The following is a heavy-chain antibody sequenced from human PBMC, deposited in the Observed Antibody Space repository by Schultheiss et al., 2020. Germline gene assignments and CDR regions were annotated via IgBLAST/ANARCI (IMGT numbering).Heavy chain of an antibody. V-gene: IGHV5-51*01. CDR3: ARQGYYDFCSGSNYWFDP. CDR1: GYSFTSYC. CDR2: IYPGDSDT. D-gene: IGHD3-3*01. J-gene: IGHJ5*02. Sequence: GGSLRLSCKGSGYSFTSYCIGWVRQMPGKGLEWVGIIYPGDSDTRYSPSFQGQVTISADNSISTAYLQWSSLKASDTAMYYCARQGYYDFCSGSNYWFDPWGQGTLVTVSA.